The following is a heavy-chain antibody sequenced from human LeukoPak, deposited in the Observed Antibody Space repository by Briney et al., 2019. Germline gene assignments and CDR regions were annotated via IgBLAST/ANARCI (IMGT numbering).Heavy chain of an antibody. J-gene: IGHJ4*02. Sequence: SETLSLTCTVSGYSISSGYYWGWIRQPPGKGLEWIGSIYHSGSTYYNPSLKSRVTISVDTSKNQFSLKLSSVTAADTAVYYCASRGGTDFDYWGQGTLVTVSS. CDR3: ASRGGTDFDY. CDR2: IYHSGST. V-gene: IGHV4-38-2*02. CDR1: GYSISSGYY. D-gene: IGHD1-26*01.